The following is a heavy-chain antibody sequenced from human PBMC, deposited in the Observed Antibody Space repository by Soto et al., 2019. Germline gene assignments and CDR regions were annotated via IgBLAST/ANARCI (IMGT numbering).Heavy chain of an antibody. D-gene: IGHD6-19*01. CDR3: ARDRVLAVAGTAYYYYYYMDV. Sequence: QVQLQESGPGLVKPSGTLSLTCAVSSGSISSSNWWSWVRQPPGKGLEWIGEIYHSGSTNYNPSLKSRVTISVDKSKNQFSLKLSSVTAADTAVYYCARDRVLAVAGTAYYYYYYMDVWGKGTTVTVSS. CDR1: SGSISSSNW. J-gene: IGHJ6*03. V-gene: IGHV4-4*02. CDR2: IYHSGST.